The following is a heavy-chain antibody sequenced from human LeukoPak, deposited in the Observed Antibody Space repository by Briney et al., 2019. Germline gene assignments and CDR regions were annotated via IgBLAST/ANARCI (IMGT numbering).Heavy chain of an antibody. CDR2: IYSGDNT. V-gene: IGHV3-53*01. Sequence: PGGSLRLSCSASGFTFSSYWMSWVRQAPGKGLEWVSVIYSGDNTYYADSVKGRFTISRDNSKNTLYLQMNSLRAEDTAVYYCASRGENSSEYFQHWGQGTLVTVSS. CDR3: ASRGENSSEYFQH. CDR1: GFTFSSYW. J-gene: IGHJ1*01. D-gene: IGHD3-16*01.